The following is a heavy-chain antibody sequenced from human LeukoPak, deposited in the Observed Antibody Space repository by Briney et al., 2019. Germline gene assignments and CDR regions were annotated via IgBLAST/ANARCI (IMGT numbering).Heavy chain of an antibody. D-gene: IGHD3-22*01. CDR1: GFTFGDYA. J-gene: IGHJ4*02. CDR2: IRSKAYGGTT. Sequence: GGSLRLSCTASGFTFGDYAMSWVRQAPGKGLEWVGFIRSKAYGGTTEYAASVKGRFTISRDDSKSTAYLQMNSLKTEDTAVYYCTRDPYYYDSSGYYYERCFDYWGQRTLVTVSS. CDR3: TRDPYYYDSSGYYYERCFDY. V-gene: IGHV3-49*04.